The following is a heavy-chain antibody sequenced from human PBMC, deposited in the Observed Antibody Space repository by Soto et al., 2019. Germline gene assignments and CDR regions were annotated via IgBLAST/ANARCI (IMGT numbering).Heavy chain of an antibody. CDR3: VRGSDCAPTSACYRYFAS. J-gene: IGHJ4*02. V-gene: IGHV4-30-4*01. Sequence: QVRLQESGPGLVKASQTLSLTCTVSGGSISSTTDYWGWVRQPPGKGLEWIGYIYSSGSTYSNPSLTTPVATSADTSQNRFSLCLSSVTAADTAVYSCVRGSDCAPTSACYRYFASWGQGTLVTVSS. CDR2: IYSSGST. D-gene: IGHD2-2*02. CDR1: GGSISSTTDY.